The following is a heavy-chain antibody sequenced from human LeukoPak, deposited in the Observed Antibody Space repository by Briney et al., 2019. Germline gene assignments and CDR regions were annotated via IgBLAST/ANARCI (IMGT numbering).Heavy chain of an antibody. CDR2: IYHSGST. Sequence: SETLSLTCTVSGYSISSGYYWGWIRQPPGKGLEWIGSIYHSGSTYYNPSLKSRVTISVDTSKNQFSLKLSSVTAADTAVYYCARKYNYYGSGSPLDNWGQGTLVTVSS. D-gene: IGHD3-10*01. CDR3: ARKYNYYGSGSPLDN. CDR1: GYSISSGYY. V-gene: IGHV4-38-2*02. J-gene: IGHJ4*02.